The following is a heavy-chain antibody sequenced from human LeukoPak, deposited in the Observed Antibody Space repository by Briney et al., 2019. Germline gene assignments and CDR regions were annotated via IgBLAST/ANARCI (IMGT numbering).Heavy chain of an antibody. CDR1: GYTFTSYG. V-gene: IGHV1-18*01. J-gene: IGHJ4*02. CDR2: ISAYNGNT. D-gene: IGHD3-22*01. Sequence: ASVKVSCKASGYTFTSYGISWVRQAPGQGLEWMGWISAYNGNTNYAQKFQGRVTMTEDTSTDTAYMELSSLRSEDTAVYYCATDSSGYYYAFDYWGQGTLVTVSS. CDR3: ATDSSGYYYAFDY.